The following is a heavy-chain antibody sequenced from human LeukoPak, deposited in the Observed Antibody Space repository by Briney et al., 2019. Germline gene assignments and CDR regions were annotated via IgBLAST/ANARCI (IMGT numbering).Heavy chain of an antibody. CDR3: ARALVGATDWFDP. Sequence: ASVKVSCKASGYTFTGYYMHWVRQAPGQGLEWMGWINPNSGGANYAQKFQGRVTMTRDTSISTAYMELSRLRSDDTAVYYCARALVGATDWFDPWSQGTLVTVSS. D-gene: IGHD1-26*01. V-gene: IGHV1-2*02. CDR1: GYTFTGYY. J-gene: IGHJ5*02. CDR2: INPNSGGA.